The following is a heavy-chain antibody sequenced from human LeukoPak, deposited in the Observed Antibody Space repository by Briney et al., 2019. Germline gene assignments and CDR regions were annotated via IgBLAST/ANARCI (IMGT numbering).Heavy chain of an antibody. V-gene: IGHV3-21*01. J-gene: IGHJ5*02. CDR1: GFTFSSYS. CDR2: ISSSSSYI. Sequence: PGGSLRLSCAASGFTFSSYSMNWVRQAPGKGLEWVSSISSSSSYIYYADSVKGRFTISRDNAKNSLYLQMNGLRAEDTAVYYCVRIGYCSGGSCDWFDPWGQGTLVTVSS. CDR3: VRIGYCSGGSCDWFDP. D-gene: IGHD2-15*01.